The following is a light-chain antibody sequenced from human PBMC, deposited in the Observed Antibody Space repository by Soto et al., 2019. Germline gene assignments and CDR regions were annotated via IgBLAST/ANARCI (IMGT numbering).Light chain of an antibody. J-gene: IGKJ5*01. CDR1: QSVSSN. V-gene: IGKV3-15*01. CDR3: QQRSQWPPMT. Sequence: IVMTQSPDTLFVSPGERVTFSCRASQSVSSNVAWYQQKPGQAPRLLLYAASTRATGVSARFSGWGSGIDFTLTISSREPEDVAVYYCQQRSQWPPMTFGQGTRLEI. CDR2: AAS.